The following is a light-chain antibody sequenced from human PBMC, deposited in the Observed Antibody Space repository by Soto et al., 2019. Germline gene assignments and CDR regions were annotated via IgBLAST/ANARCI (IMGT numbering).Light chain of an antibody. V-gene: IGLV2-14*03. CDR2: DVS. J-gene: IGLJ1*01. CDR3: TSYTSPSHDV. Sequence: QSALTQPASVSGAPGQSITISCTGTNSDVGACNFVFWYQQHPGKAPKLIIYDVSNRPSGVSNRFSGSKSGNTASLTISGLQEEDEADYYCTSYTSPSHDVFGTGTKLTVL. CDR1: NSDVGACNF.